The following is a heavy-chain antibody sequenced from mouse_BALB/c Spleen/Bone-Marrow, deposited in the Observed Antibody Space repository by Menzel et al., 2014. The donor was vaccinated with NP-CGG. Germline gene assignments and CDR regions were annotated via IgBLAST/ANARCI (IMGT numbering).Heavy chain of an antibody. CDR2: INPGSGGT. J-gene: IGHJ4*01. CDR1: GYAFTNYL. CDR3: ARCLTGTSAMDY. D-gene: IGHD4-1*01. V-gene: IGHV1-54*01. Sequence: QVQLQQSGAELVRPGTSVQVSCKASGYAFTNYLIEWVKQRPGQGIVWIGVINPGSGGTNYNEKFKAKATLTADKSSSTAYMQHSSLTSDDAAVCFCARCLTGTSAMDYWGQGTSVTVSS.